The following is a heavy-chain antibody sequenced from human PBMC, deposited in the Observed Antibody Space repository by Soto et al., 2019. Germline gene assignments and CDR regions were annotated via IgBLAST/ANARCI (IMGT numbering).Heavy chain of an antibody. J-gene: IGHJ4*02. V-gene: IGHV3-30*18. Sequence: PGGSLRLSCTASGFTFSIYDMHWVRQAPGKGLEWVAVISYDGRDKYYADSVKGRFTISRDNSKNTLYLQMKSLRAEDTAVYYCAKSRPVITAAGPDYWGQGTLVTSPQ. CDR1: GFTFSIYD. D-gene: IGHD6-13*01. CDR3: AKSRPVITAAGPDY. CDR2: ISYDGRDK.